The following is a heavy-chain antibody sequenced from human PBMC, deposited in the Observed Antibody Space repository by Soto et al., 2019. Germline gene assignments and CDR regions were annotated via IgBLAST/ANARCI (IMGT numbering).Heavy chain of an antibody. D-gene: IGHD6-13*01. CDR2: IYYSGST. CDR3: ARHNAAAGSGWFDP. J-gene: IGHJ5*02. CDR1: GGSISSSSYY. V-gene: IGHV4-39*01. Sequence: QLQLQESGPGLVKPSETLSLTCTVSGGSISSSSYYWGWIRQPPGKGLEWIGSIYYSGSTYYNPSLKSRVTISVDTSKNQFSLKLSSVTAADTAVYYCARHNAAAGSGWFDPWGQGTLVTVSS.